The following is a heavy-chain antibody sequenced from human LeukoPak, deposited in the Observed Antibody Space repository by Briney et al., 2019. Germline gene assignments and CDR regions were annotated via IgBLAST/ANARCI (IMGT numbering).Heavy chain of an antibody. J-gene: IGHJ4*02. CDR1: GGSFSGYY. CDR3: ARDYYYDSSGLGD. CDR2: INHSGST. Sequence: SETLSLTCAVYGGSFSGYYWSWIRQPPGKGLEWIGEINHSGSTNYNPSLKSRVTISIDTSKNQFSLKLSSVTAADTAVYYCARDYYYDSSGLGDWGQGTLVTVSS. V-gene: IGHV4-34*01. D-gene: IGHD3-22*01.